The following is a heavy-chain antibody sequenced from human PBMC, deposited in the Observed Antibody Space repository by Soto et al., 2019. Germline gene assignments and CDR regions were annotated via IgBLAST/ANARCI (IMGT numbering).Heavy chain of an antibody. CDR2: IYYSGST. J-gene: IGHJ4*02. V-gene: IGHV4-59*01. CDR3: ARDYYGSGSPPFGY. Sequence: ALETLSLTCTVSGGSISSYYRSWIRQPPGKGLEWIGYIYYSGSTNYNPSLKSRVTISVDTSKNQFPLKLSSVTAADTAVYYCARDYYGSGSPPFGYWGQGTLVTVSS. CDR1: GGSISSYY. D-gene: IGHD3-10*01.